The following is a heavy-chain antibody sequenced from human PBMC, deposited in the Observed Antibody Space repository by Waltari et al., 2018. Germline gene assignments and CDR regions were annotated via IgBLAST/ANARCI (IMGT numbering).Heavy chain of an antibody. Sequence: QVQLQESGPGLVKPSETLSLTCTVSGGSISSYYWSWIRQPPGKGLEWIGYIYYSGSTNYNPSLKSRVTITVDTSKNQFSLKLSSVTAADTAVYYCATGSGYSRYFDYWGQGTLVTVSS. J-gene: IGHJ4*02. V-gene: IGHV4-59*01. D-gene: IGHD3-22*01. CDR3: ATGSGYSRYFDY. CDR2: IYYSGST. CDR1: GGSISSYY.